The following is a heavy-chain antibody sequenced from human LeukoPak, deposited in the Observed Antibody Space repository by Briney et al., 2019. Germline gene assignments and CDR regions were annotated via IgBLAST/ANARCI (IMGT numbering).Heavy chain of an antibody. D-gene: IGHD3-3*01. Sequence: GGSLRLSCAASGFTFSSYWMHWVRQAPGKGLEWVSSISSSSSYIYYADSVKGRFTISRDNAKNSLFLQMNSLRAEDTAVYYCASLETYYDFWSGYYPYWGQGTLVTVSS. CDR3: ASLETYYDFWSGYYPY. V-gene: IGHV3-21*01. CDR2: ISSSSSYI. CDR1: GFTFSSYW. J-gene: IGHJ4*02.